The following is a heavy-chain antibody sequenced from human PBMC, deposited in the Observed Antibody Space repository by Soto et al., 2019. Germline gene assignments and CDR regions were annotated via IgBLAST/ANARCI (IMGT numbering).Heavy chain of an antibody. CDR1: GGSISSSSYY. CDR2: IYYSGST. J-gene: IGHJ6*03. V-gene: IGHV4-39*01. D-gene: IGHD2-15*01. CDR3: ARGPRIYCSGGSCYPYYYYYYMDV. Sequence: SETLSLTCTVSGGSISSSSYYWGWIRQPPGKGLEWIGTIYYSGSTYYNPSLKSRVTISIDTSKNQFSLKLSSVTAADTAVYYCARGPRIYCSGGSCYPYYYYYYMDVWGKGTTVTAP.